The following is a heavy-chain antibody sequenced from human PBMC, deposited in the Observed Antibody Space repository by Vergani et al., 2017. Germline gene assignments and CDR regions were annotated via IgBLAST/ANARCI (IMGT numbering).Heavy chain of an antibody. CDR3: AGDRAGAGDY. CDR1: GYTFTSYG. J-gene: IGHJ4*02. CDR2: VSGYNGDT. D-gene: IGHD6-13*01. Sequence: QVQLVQSGAEVKKPGASVKVSCKASGYTFTSYGISWLRQAPGQGLEWMGWVSGYNGDTNYAQKLQGRVAMTTDTSTSTVYMELRSLRSNDTAVYYCAGDRAGAGDYWGQGTLVTVSS. V-gene: IGHV1-18*04.